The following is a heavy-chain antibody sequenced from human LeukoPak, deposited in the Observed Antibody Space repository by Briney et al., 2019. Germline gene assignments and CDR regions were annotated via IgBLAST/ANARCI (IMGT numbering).Heavy chain of an antibody. CDR3: AREGGPSRPVCY. V-gene: IGHV4-4*02. Sequence: SGTLSLTCGVSGGSITNTNYWTWVRQPPGKGLEWIGEVNLQGSTNYNPSLMGRVAISVDTSENHISLQLTSVTAADTAVYYCAREGGPSRPVCYSGQGTLVTVSS. CDR1: GGSITNTNY. CDR2: VNLQGST. J-gene: IGHJ4*02. D-gene: IGHD3-16*01.